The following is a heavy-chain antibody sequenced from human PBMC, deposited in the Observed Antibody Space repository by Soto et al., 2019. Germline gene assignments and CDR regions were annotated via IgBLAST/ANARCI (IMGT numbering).Heavy chain of an antibody. J-gene: IGHJ4*02. D-gene: IGHD2-2*02. CDR2: ISGSGGST. Sequence: GGSLRLSCAASGFTFSSYAMSWVRQAPGKGLEWVSAISGSGGSTYYADSVKGRFTISRDNSKNTLYLQMNSLRAEDTAVYYCAKDGTDQPLLYYYFDYWGQGTLVTVSS. CDR1: GFTFSSYA. V-gene: IGHV3-23*01. CDR3: AKDGTDQPLLYYYFDY.